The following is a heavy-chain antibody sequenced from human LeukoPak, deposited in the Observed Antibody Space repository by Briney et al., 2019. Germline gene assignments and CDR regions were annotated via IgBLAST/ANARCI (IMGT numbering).Heavy chain of an antibody. V-gene: IGHV3-30*18. CDR1: GFTFSSYG. J-gene: IGHJ4*02. Sequence: GGSLRLSCAASGFTFSSYGMHWVRQAPGKGLEWVAVISYDGSNKYYADSVKGRFTISRDNSKNTPYLQMNSLRAEDTAVYYCAKEPQNIAAAGAVDYWGQGTLVTVSS. CDR2: ISYDGSNK. CDR3: AKEPQNIAAAGAVDY. D-gene: IGHD6-13*01.